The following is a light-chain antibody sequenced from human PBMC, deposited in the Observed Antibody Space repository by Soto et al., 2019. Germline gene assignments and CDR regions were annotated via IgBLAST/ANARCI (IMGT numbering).Light chain of an antibody. V-gene: IGLV1-47*01. Sequence: QPVLTQPPSASGTPGQRVTISCSGSSSNIGSNYVYWYQQLPGTAPKLLIYRNNQRPSGVPDRFSGSKSGTSASLAISGLRSEDEADYYCAAWDDSSWVFGGGTKLTVL. CDR3: AAWDDSSWV. CDR1: SSNIGSNY. J-gene: IGLJ2*01. CDR2: RNN.